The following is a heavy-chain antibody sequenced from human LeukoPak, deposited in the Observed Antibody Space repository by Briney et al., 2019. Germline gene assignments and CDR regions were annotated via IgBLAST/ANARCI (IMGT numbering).Heavy chain of an antibody. D-gene: IGHD2-2*02. CDR3: ARDCLRVVPAALHYGMDV. Sequence: GGSLRLSCAASGFTFSSYSLNWVRQAPGKGLEWVSSISSSSSYIYYADSVKGRFTISRDNAKNSLYLQMNSLRAEDTAVYYCARDCLRVVPAALHYGMDVWGQGTTVTVSS. V-gene: IGHV3-21*01. CDR2: ISSSSSYI. J-gene: IGHJ6*02. CDR1: GFTFSSYS.